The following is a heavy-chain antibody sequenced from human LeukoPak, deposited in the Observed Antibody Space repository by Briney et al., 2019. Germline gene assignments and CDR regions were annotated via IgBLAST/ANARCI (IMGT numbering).Heavy chain of an antibody. J-gene: IGHJ4*02. CDR3: ARAHSGFYLDT. V-gene: IGHV4-4*07. CDR2: IHPTGST. D-gene: IGHD3-22*01. CDR1: GGSLGTFY. Sequence: SETLSLTCSVPGGSLGTFYWSWIRQSADKGLEYLGRIHPTGSTNYKPSLKSRFTMSIDTSRNQFSMTLQFVTAADTAVYFCARAHSGFYLDTWGQGTLVTVSS.